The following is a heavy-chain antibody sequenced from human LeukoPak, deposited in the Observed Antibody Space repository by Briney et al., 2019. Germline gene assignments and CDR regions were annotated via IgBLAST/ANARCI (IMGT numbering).Heavy chain of an antibody. V-gene: IGHV4-30-4*08. CDR3: ARDRPGYSSGWPDAFDI. Sequence: SQTLALNCTVSGGSISSGHYYWSWIRQPPGKGLEWIGYIFYSGNSYYNPSLKSRVTISVDTSKNQFSLKLSSATAADTAVYYSARDRPGYSSGWPDAFDIWGQGTTVTVSS. D-gene: IGHD6-19*01. CDR1: GGSISSGHYY. J-gene: IGHJ3*02. CDR2: IFYSGNS.